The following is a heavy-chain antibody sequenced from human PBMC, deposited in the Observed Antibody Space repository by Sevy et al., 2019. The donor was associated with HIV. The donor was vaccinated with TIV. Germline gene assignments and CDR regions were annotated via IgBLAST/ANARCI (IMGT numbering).Heavy chain of an antibody. CDR3: AKKMGGGSGMVFLVDY. V-gene: IGHV3-23*01. Sequence: GGSLRLSCAASGFTFSNFAMGWVRQAPGKGLDWISVISGAGDYRYYADSVKGRFTISRDNSKNTLSLQMNSLRAEDTAIFYCAKKMGGGSGMVFLVDYWGQGTLVTVSS. CDR1: GFTFSNFA. J-gene: IGHJ4*02. D-gene: IGHD5-18*01. CDR2: ISGAGDYR.